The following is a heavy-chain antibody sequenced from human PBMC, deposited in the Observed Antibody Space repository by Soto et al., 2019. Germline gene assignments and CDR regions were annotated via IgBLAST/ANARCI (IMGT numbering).Heavy chain of an antibody. Sequence: QLQVQESGPGLVKPSETLSLTCTVSGDSTTSDSFYWGWIRQSPGKGLEWIGSIYYSGSTYYNPSLKSRLIISIDTSRNQLSLSLTSVTAADTALYYCVRQGSLEFFLVDYWGQGAPVTVSP. J-gene: IGHJ4*02. CDR1: GDSTTSDSFY. D-gene: IGHD3-3*01. CDR3: VRQGSLEFFLVDY. CDR2: IYYSGST. V-gene: IGHV4-39*01.